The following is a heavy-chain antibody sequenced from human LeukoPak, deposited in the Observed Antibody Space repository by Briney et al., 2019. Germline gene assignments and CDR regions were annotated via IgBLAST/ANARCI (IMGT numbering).Heavy chain of an antibody. CDR3: ARGGAVVAVYFDY. J-gene: IGHJ4*02. CDR2: MYHSGSA. Sequence: SETLSLTCDVSGYYISTDYYWGWIRQHPGKGLEWIASMYHSGSAYYNPSLKSRVTISVDTSKNQFSLKLNSVTAADTAVYYCARGGAVVAVYFDYWGQGTLVTVSS. CDR1: GYYISTDYY. V-gene: IGHV4-38-2*01. D-gene: IGHD2-15*01.